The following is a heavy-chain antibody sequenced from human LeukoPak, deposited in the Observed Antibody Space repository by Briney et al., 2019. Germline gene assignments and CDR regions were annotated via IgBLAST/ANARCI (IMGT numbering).Heavy chain of an antibody. D-gene: IGHD6-6*01. CDR1: GYSFTGHY. J-gene: IGHJ3*02. CDR3: ARDYGRSIAAHRGDAFDI. V-gene: IGHV1-2*06. Sequence: ASVKVSCKTSGYSFTGHYIHWVRQAPGQGLEWMGRINPNSGGSSFAQKFQGRVTMTRDTSIGTAYMELSSLRDDDTALYFCARDYGRSIAAHRGDAFDIWGQGTMVTVPS. CDR2: INPNSGGS.